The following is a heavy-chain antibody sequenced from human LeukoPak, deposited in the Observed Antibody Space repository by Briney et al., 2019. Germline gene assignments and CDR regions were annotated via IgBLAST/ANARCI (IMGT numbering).Heavy chain of an antibody. V-gene: IGHV4-59*01. J-gene: IGHJ5*02. CDR2: IYYSGST. CDR1: GGSISSYY. CDR3: ARAPTARNWFDP. Sequence: PSETLSLTCTVSGGSISSYYWSWIRQPPGKGLEWIGYIYYSGSTNYNPSLKSRVTISVDTSKHQFSLKLSSVTAADTAVYYCARAPTARNWFDPWGQGTLVTVSS.